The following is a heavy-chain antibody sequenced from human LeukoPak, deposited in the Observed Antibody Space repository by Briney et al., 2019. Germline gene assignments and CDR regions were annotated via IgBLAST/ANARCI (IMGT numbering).Heavy chain of an antibody. Sequence: GGSLRLSCAASGFTFSSYAMSWVRQAPGKGLEWVSAISGSGGSTYYADSVKGRFTISRDNAKNSLYLQMNSLRVEDTAVYYCARVGGDYVWGSYRYDYWGQGTLVTVSS. J-gene: IGHJ4*02. CDR1: GFTFSSYA. V-gene: IGHV3-23*01. CDR2: ISGSGGST. D-gene: IGHD3-16*02. CDR3: ARVGGDYVWGSYRYDY.